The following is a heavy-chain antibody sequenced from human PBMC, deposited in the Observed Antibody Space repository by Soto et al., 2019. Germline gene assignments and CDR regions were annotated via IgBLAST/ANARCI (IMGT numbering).Heavy chain of an antibody. J-gene: IGHJ3*02. CDR3: AILAGRYCSSTSCSAPSDAFAI. D-gene: IGHD2-2*01. CDR2: ISYDGSNK. CDR1: GFTFSSYG. Sequence: LGGSLRLSCAASGFTFSSYGMHWVRQAPGKGLEWVAVISYDGSNKYYADSVKGRFTISRDNSKNTLYLQMNSLRAEDTAVYYCAILAGRYCSSTSCSAPSDAFAIWRHGTMVTVSS. V-gene: IGHV3-30*03.